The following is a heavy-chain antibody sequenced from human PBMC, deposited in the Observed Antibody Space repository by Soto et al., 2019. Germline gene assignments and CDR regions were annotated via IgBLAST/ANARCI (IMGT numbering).Heavy chain of an antibody. D-gene: IGHD3-10*01. CDR3: ARMVRGSNIDYYHYMDV. V-gene: IGHV1-18*01. CDR2: ISAYNGDT. CDR1: GYTFTSHG. Sequence: QVQLVQSGAEVKKPGASVKVSCKASGYTFTSHGISWVRQAPGQGLEWMGWISAYNGDTHYAQKLQGRVTVTTDTSTSTAYMELRSLRSEDTAVYYCARMVRGSNIDYYHYMDVWGKGTTVTVSS. J-gene: IGHJ6*03.